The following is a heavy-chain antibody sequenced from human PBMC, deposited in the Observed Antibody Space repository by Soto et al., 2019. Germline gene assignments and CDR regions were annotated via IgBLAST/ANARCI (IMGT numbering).Heavy chain of an antibody. CDR3: ARLQAAAGDNDLTFDY. Sequence: GESLKISCKHSGFNFPTFWIAWVRQMPGKGLEWMGTIYPDDSDTRYSPSFQGQVTISADKSIQTAYLQWGSLKASDSALYYCARLQAAAGDNDLTFDYWGQGTLVTVSS. CDR1: GFNFPTFW. CDR2: IYPDDSDT. V-gene: IGHV5-51*01. D-gene: IGHD6-13*01. J-gene: IGHJ4*02.